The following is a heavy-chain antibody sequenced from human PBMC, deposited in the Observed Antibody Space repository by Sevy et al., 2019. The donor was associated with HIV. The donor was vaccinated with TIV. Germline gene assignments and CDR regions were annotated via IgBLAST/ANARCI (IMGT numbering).Heavy chain of an antibody. CDR3: ARSVGNSYGYDPDY. CDR2: INHSGST. V-gene: IGHV4-34*01. D-gene: IGHD5-18*01. CDR1: RGSFTGYY. Sequence: SETLSLTCAVYRGSFTGYYWSWIRQPPGKGLEWIGEINHSGSTTYNPSLKSRVTISVDTSKNQFSLRLTSVTAADTAVYYCARSVGNSYGYDPDYWGPGNLVTVSS. J-gene: IGHJ4*02.